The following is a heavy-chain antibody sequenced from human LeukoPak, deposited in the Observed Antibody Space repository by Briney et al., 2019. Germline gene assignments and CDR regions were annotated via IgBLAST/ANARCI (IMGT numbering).Heavy chain of an antibody. CDR3: ARGSLYCDFWSGYQDAFDI. CDR1: GGSISSYY. D-gene: IGHD3-3*01. Sequence: SETLSLTCTVSGGSISSYYWSWIRQPPGKGLEWIGYIYYSGSTNYNPSLKSRVTISVDTSKNQFSLKLSSVTAADTAVYYCARGSLYCDFWSGYQDAFDIWGQGTMVTVSS. J-gene: IGHJ3*02. V-gene: IGHV4-59*01. CDR2: IYYSGST.